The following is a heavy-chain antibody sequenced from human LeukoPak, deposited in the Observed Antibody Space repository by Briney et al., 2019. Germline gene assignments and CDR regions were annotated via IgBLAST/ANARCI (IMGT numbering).Heavy chain of an antibody. V-gene: IGHV5-51*01. CDR1: GYSFTSYW. D-gene: IGHD5-12*01. CDR3: ARQSGYDGYYYGMDV. Sequence: VESLKISLKGSGYSFTSYWIGWVRQMPGKGLEWVGIMYPGDSDTRYSPSFQGQVTISADKSTSTAYLPWSSMKASDTDMYYCARQSGYDGYYYGMDVWGQGTTVTVSS. J-gene: IGHJ6*02. CDR2: MYPGDSDT.